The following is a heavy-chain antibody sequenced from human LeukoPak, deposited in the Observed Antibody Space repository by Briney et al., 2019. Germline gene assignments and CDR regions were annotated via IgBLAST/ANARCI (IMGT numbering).Heavy chain of an antibody. D-gene: IGHD2-15*01. CDR2: ISSSSTK. CDR3: ARLMAYCSGGSCHPPYYYYGMDV. V-gene: IGHV3-48*02. J-gene: IGHJ6*02. Sequence: PGGSLRLSCAASGFTFSTYSMNWVRQAPGKGLEWVSYISSSSTKYYADSVMGRFTISRDNAKNSLYLQMNSLRDEDTAVYYCARLMAYCSGGSCHPPYYYYGMDVWGQGTTVTVSS. CDR1: GFTFSTYS.